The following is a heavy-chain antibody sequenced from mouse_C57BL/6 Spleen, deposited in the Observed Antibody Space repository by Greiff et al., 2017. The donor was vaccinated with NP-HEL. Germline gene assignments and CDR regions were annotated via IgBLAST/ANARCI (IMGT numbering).Heavy chain of an antibody. J-gene: IGHJ1*03. CDR3: ARRWDYDGYFDV. CDR2: ISNGGGST. V-gene: IGHV5-12*01. D-gene: IGHD2-4*01. Sequence: DVKLVESGGGLVQPGGSLKLSCAASGFTFSDYYMYWVRQTPEKRLEWVAYISNGGGSTYYPDTVKGRFTISRDNAKNTLYLQMSRLKSEDTAMYYCARRWDYDGYFDVWGTGTTVTVSS. CDR1: GFTFSDYY.